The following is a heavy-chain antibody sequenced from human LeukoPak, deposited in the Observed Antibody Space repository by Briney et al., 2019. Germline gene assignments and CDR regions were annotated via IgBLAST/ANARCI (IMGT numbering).Heavy chain of an antibody. CDR3: ALGGRDIGDALDV. CDR2: INHSGST. D-gene: IGHD3-16*01. CDR1: GGSFSGYY. J-gene: IGHJ3*01. Sequence: SETLSLTCAVYGGSFSGYYWSWIRHPPGKGLEWIGEINHSGSTNYNPSLKSRVTISVDTSKNQFSLKLRSVNAGDRAVYYCALGGRDIGDALDVWGQGTMVTVSS. V-gene: IGHV4-34*01.